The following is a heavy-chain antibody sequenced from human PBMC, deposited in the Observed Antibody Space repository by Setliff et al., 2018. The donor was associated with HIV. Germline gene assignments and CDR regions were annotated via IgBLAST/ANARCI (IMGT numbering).Heavy chain of an antibody. V-gene: IGHV3-7*03. Sequence: PGGSLRLSCAASGFTFSSHWMAWVRQAPGKGLEWVANIMPDGTEDHYVDSVKGRFTISRDNAKGSLYLQMSSLSAEDTAVYYCTTESRFLEWLFTYYYYYYMDVWGKGTTVTVSS. CDR2: IMPDGTED. D-gene: IGHD3-3*01. J-gene: IGHJ6*03. CDR1: GFTFSSHW. CDR3: TTESRFLEWLFTYYYYYYMDV.